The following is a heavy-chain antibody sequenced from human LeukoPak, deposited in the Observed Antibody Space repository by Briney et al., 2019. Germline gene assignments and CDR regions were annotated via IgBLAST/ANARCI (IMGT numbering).Heavy chain of an antibody. CDR3: ARTIRENYGERLRYYYYCYMDV. CDR2: IYYSGST. Sequence: PSETLSLTCTDSGGSISSYYWSWIRQPPGKGLEWIGYIYYSGSTNYNPSLKSRVTISVDTSKNQFSLKLSSVTAADTAVYYCARTIRENYGERLRYYYYCYMDVWGKGTTVTVSS. CDR1: GGSISSYY. D-gene: IGHD4-17*01. V-gene: IGHV4-59*01. J-gene: IGHJ6*03.